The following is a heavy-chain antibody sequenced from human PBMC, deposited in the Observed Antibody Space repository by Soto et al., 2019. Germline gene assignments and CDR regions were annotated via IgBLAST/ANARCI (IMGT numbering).Heavy chain of an antibody. D-gene: IGHD2-2*01. Sequence: QVQLVQSGAELKKPGASVKVSCKASGYIFTGHYIHWVRQAPGQGLEWMGWINPISGDTNYVQKFQGRVTMTRETSISTAYMDLSSLRSADTAVYYCAIVRRSRYAMDVWGQGTTVPVSS. CDR2: INPISGDT. J-gene: IGHJ6*02. CDR3: AIVRRSRYAMDV. V-gene: IGHV1-2*02. CDR1: GYIFTGHY.